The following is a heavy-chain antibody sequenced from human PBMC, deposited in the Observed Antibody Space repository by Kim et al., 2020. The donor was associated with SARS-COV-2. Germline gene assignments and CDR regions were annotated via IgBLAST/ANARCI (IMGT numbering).Heavy chain of an antibody. V-gene: IGHV7-4-1*02. CDR2: INTNTGNP. CDR3: ARVRISQFSYHGMDV. D-gene: IGHD3-16*02. Sequence: ASVKVSCKTSGYTFTSFGMNWVRQAPGQGLEWMGWINTNTGNPTYAQGFTGRFVFSLDTSVSTAYLQISSLEAEDTAIYYCARVRISQFSYHGMDVWGQGTTVTVSS. CDR1: GYTFTSFG. J-gene: IGHJ6*02.